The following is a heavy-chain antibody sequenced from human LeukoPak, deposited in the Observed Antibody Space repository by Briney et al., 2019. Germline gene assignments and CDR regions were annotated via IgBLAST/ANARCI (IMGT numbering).Heavy chain of an antibody. CDR3: ARGGRWELPRPYSFDI. V-gene: IGHV1-18*01. Sequence: ASVKVSCKASGYTFTSYGITWVRQAPGQGLEWMGWISTYNGHTNYAQKLQGRVTMTKDASTTTAYMELRSLRSDDTAVYYCARGGRWELPRPYSFDIWGQGTMVTVSS. CDR1: GYTFTSYG. J-gene: IGHJ3*02. D-gene: IGHD1-26*01. CDR2: ISTYNGHT.